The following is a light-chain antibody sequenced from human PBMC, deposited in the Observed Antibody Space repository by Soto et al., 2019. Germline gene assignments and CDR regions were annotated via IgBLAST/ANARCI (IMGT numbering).Light chain of an antibody. Sequence: DIQMTQSPSSLSASVGDRVTITCRTSQSVSTNLDWYQQKPGKAPNLLIFAASSLQTGVPSRFSGSGSGTDFTLTISSLQPEDFATYYCQQSDITPWTFSQGTKVDIK. CDR2: AAS. V-gene: IGKV1-39*01. CDR1: QSVSTN. CDR3: QQSDITPWT. J-gene: IGKJ1*01.